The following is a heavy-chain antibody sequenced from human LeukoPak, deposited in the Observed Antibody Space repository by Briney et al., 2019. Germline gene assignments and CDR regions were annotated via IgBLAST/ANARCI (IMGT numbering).Heavy chain of an antibody. V-gene: IGHV4-61*02. Sequence: SETLSLTCTVSGGSISSGNYYWSWIRQPAGKGLEWIGRFYTSGSTNYNPSLKSRVTISVDTSKNQFSLKLSSVTAADTAVYYCARVAYSSSWSPSTGWFDPWGQGTLVTVSS. CDR3: ARVAYSSSWSPSTGWFDP. CDR1: GGSISSGNYY. D-gene: IGHD6-13*01. J-gene: IGHJ5*02. CDR2: FYTSGST.